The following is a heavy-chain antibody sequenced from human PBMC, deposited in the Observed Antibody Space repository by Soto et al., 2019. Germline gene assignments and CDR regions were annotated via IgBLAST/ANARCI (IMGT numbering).Heavy chain of an antibody. CDR1: GFTFSSYS. Sequence: GGSLRLSCAASGFTFSSYSMNWVRQAPGKGLEWVSYISSSSSTIYYADSVKGRFTISRDNAKNSLYLQMNSLRDEDTAVYYCARAGYCSSTSCYGQANFDYWGQGTLVTVSS. CDR2: ISSSSSTI. CDR3: ARAGYCSSTSCYGQANFDY. D-gene: IGHD2-2*01. V-gene: IGHV3-48*02. J-gene: IGHJ4*02.